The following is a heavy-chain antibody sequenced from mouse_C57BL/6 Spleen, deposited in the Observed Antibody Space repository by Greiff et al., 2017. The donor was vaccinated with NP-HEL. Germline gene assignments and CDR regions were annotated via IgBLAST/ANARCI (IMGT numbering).Heavy chain of an antibody. CDR2: IYPGDGDT. CDR3: ARRGLDYAMDY. J-gene: IGHJ4*01. V-gene: IGHV1-82*01. CDR1: GYAFSSSW. Sequence: QVQLKESGPELVKPGASVKISCKASGYAFSSSWMNWVKQRPGKGLEWIGRIYPGDGDTNYNGKFKGKATLTADKSSSTAYMQLSSLTSEDSAVYFCARRGLDYAMDYWGQGTSVTVSS. D-gene: IGHD2-13*01.